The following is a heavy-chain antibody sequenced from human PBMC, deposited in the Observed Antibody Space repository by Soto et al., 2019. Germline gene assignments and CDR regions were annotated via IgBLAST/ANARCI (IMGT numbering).Heavy chain of an antibody. J-gene: IGHJ5*02. CDR2: INAGNGNT. Sequence: ASVKVSCKASGYTFTSYAMHWVRQAPGQRLEWMGWINAGNGNTKYSQKFQGRVTMTRNTSTSTAYMELSSLRSDDTAVYYCARGVGSGSYYNQYNWFDPWGQGPLVTVSS. CDR1: GYTFTSYA. CDR3: ARGVGSGSYYNQYNWFDP. D-gene: IGHD3-10*01. V-gene: IGHV1-3*01.